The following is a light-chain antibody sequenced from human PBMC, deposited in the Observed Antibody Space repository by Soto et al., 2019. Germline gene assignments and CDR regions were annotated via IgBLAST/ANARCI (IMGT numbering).Light chain of an antibody. V-gene: IGLV2-14*03. CDR3: SSYSSITTLV. Sequence: QSALTQPASVSGSPGQSITVSCTGSSSDIGGDNYVSWYQQHPDKAPKLVLYDVSHRPSAISDRFSGSKSGNTASLTISGLQAEDEAHYYCSSYSSITTLVFRTGTKLTVL. CDR1: SSDIGGDNY. CDR2: DVS. J-gene: IGLJ1*01.